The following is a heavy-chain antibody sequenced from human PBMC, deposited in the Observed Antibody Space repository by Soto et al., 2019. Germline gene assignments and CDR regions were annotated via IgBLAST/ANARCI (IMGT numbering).Heavy chain of an antibody. CDR2: ITGSSGNT. CDR1: GFTFSHYA. V-gene: IGHV3-23*01. CDR3: AKATYYYYYDSGSYYKLDY. J-gene: IGHJ4*02. Sequence: GGSLRLSCTSSGFTFSHYAMAWVRQAPGKGLEWVSSITGSSGNTDYADSVKGRFTVSRDNSKNTLYLQMNSLRAEDTAIYYCAKATYYYYYDSGSYYKLDYWGQGTLVTVSS. D-gene: IGHD3-10*01.